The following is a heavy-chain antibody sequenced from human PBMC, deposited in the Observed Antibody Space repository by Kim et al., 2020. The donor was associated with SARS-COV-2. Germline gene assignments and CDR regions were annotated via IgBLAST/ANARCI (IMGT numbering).Heavy chain of an antibody. V-gene: IGHV1-18*01. J-gene: IGHJ3*02. CDR2: ISAYNGNT. Sequence: ASVKVSCKASGYTFTSYGISWVRQAPGQGLEWMGWISAYNGNTNYAQKLQGRVTMTTDTSTSTAYMELRSLRSDDTAVYYCAMRYSSSWHVINDAFDIWGQGTMVTVSS. CDR1: GYTFTSYG. D-gene: IGHD6-13*01. CDR3: AMRYSSSWHVINDAFDI.